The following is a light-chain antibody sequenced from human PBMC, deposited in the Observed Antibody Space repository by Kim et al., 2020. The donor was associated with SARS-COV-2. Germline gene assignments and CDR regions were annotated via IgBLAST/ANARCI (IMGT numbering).Light chain of an antibody. CDR3: QVWDSSSVHRV. V-gene: IGLV3-21*04. J-gene: IGLJ2*01. Sequence: SYELTQPPSVSVAPGKTASITCAGDNIESKSVHWYQQKPGQAPVLVISYDSDRPSGIPDRLSGSNSDNTATLTISEVEAGDEADYYCQVWDSSSVHRVFGGGTQLTVL. CDR2: YDS. CDR1: NIESKS.